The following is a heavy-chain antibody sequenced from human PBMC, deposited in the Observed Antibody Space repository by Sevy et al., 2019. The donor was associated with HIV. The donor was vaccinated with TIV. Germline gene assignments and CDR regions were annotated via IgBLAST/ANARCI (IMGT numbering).Heavy chain of an antibody. Sequence: GGSLRLSCAASEFTFSSYGMHWVRQAPGKGLEWVAVISYDGSNKYYADSVKGRFTISRDDSKNTLFRQMNSLRAEDTAVYYCSKDRGYSSVGVSRGMDVRGQVTTVTVSS. CDR3: SKDRGYSSVGVSRGMDV. CDR2: ISYDGSNK. CDR1: EFTFSSYG. V-gene: IGHV3-30*18. D-gene: IGHD6-19*01. J-gene: IGHJ6*02.